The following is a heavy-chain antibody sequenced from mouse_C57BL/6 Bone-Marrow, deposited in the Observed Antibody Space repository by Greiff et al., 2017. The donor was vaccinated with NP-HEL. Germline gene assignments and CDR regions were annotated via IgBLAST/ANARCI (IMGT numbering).Heavy chain of an antibody. CDR3: ARPLLYYYGSSSFAY. J-gene: IGHJ3*01. CDR2: IHPNSGST. Sequence: QVQLQQSGAELVKPGASVKLSCKASGYTFTSYWMHWVKQRPGQGLEWIGMIHPNSGSTNYNEKFKSKATLTVDKSSSTAYMQLSSLTSEDSAVYYCARPLLYYYGSSSFAYWGQGTLVTVSA. V-gene: IGHV1-64*01. CDR1: GYTFTSYW. D-gene: IGHD1-1*01.